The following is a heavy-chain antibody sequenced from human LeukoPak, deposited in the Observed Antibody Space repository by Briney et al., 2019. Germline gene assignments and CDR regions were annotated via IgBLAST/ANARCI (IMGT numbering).Heavy chain of an antibody. Sequence: GGSLRLSCAASGFTFSSYAMSWVRQAPGKGLEWVSAISGSGGSTYYADSVKGRFTISRDNSKNTLYLQMNSLRAEDTAVYYCAKGGDYGGHRYWYFDLWGRGTLVTVSS. D-gene: IGHD4-23*01. V-gene: IGHV3-23*01. CDR3: AKGGDYGGHRYWYFDL. J-gene: IGHJ2*01. CDR2: ISGSGGST. CDR1: GFTFSSYA.